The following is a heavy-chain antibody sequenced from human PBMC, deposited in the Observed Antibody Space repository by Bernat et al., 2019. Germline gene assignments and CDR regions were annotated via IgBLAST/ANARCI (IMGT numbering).Heavy chain of an antibody. CDR3: AAAITMIVVVGDAFDI. CDR2: IRYDGSNK. J-gene: IGHJ3*02. Sequence: QVQLVESGGGVVQPGGSLRLSCAASGFTFSSYGMPWVRQAPGKGLEWVAFIRYDGSNKYYADSVKGRFTISRDNSKNTLYLQMNSLRAEDTAVYYCAAAITMIVVVGDAFDIWGQGTMVTVSS. D-gene: IGHD3-22*01. CDR1: GFTFSSYG. V-gene: IGHV3-30*02.